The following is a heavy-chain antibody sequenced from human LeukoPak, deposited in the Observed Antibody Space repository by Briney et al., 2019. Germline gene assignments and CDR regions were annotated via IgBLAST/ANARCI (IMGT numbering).Heavy chain of an antibody. Sequence: ASVKVSCKVSGYTLTELSMHWVRQAPGKGLEWMGGFDPEDGETIYAQKFQGRVTITADKSTSTAYMELSSLRSEDTAVYYCARDNPGIAAAGMVSYGMDVWGQGTTVTVSS. CDR2: FDPEDGET. D-gene: IGHD6-13*01. CDR1: GYTLTELS. J-gene: IGHJ6*02. V-gene: IGHV1-24*01. CDR3: ARDNPGIAAAGMVSYGMDV.